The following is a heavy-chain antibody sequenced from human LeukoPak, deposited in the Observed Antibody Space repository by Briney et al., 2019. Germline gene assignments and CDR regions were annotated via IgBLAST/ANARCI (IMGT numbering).Heavy chain of an antibody. CDR2: IYYSGST. CDR3: ARVTTTVVTVDY. V-gene: IGHV4-39*07. D-gene: IGHD4-23*01. J-gene: IGHJ4*02. CDR1: GGSISSYY. Sequence: SETLSLTCTVSGGSISSYYWGWIRQPPGKGLEWIGSIYYSGSTYYNPSLKSRVTISVDTSKNQFSLKLSSVTAADTAVYYCARVTTTVVTVDYWGQGTPVTVSS.